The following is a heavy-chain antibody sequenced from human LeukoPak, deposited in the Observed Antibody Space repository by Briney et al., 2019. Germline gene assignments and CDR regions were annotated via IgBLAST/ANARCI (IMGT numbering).Heavy chain of an antibody. CDR2: IFYSGST. V-gene: IGHV4-39*07. CDR1: GGSISNTNYY. Sequence: SETLSLTCTVSGGSISNTNYYWGWIRQPPGKGLEWIGSIFYSGSTYYNPSLKSRVTISVDTSKNQFSLKLSSVTAADTAVYYCAREGAAAGIFDYWGQGTLVTVSS. CDR3: AREGAAAGIFDY. J-gene: IGHJ4*02. D-gene: IGHD6-13*01.